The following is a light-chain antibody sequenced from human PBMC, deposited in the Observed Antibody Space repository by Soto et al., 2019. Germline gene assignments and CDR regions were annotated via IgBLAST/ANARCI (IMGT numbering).Light chain of an antibody. CDR1: QSVSSSY. CDR2: GAS. J-gene: IGKJ1*01. CDR3: QQYGRSPRT. Sequence: EIVWTQSPGTLSLSPGERATLSCRASQSVSSSYLAWYQQKPGQAPRLLMYGASSRATGIPDRFSGSGSGTDFTLTISRLEPEDFAVYYCQQYGRSPRTFGQGTKVDIK. V-gene: IGKV3-20*01.